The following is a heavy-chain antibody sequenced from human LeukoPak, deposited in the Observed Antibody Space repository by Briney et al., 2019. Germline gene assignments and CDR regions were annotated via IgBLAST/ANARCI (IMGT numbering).Heavy chain of an antibody. CDR3: ARVYGSGAAYYFDY. CDR2: IYYSGST. J-gene: IGHJ4*02. V-gene: IGHV4-39*01. D-gene: IGHD3-10*01. CDR1: GGSISSSSYY. Sequence: SETLSLTCTVSGGSISSSSYYWGWIRQPPGKGLEWIGSIYYSGSTYYNPSLKSRVTISVDTSKNQFSLKLSSVTAADTAVYYCARVYGSGAAYYFDYWGQGTLVTVSS.